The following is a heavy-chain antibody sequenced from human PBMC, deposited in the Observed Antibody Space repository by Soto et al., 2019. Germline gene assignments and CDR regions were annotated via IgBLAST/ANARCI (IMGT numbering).Heavy chain of an antibody. CDR3: ARVRIVGNTKIYYMDV. Sequence: PGGSLRLSCAASGFTFSDHYMSWIRQAPGKGLEWVSYISSSGSTIYYADSVKGRFTISRDNAKNSLYLQMNSLRAGDTAVYYCARVRIVGNTKIYYMDVWGKGTTVTVSS. D-gene: IGHD2-15*01. CDR2: ISSSGSTI. V-gene: IGHV3-11*01. J-gene: IGHJ6*03. CDR1: GFTFSDHY.